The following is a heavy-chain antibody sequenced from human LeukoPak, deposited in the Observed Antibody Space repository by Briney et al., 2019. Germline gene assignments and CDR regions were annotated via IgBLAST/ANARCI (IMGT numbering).Heavy chain of an antibody. D-gene: IGHD5-24*01. V-gene: IGHV3-15*01. CDR2: IKSKVDGETA. Sequence: GGSLRLSCAVSGLNFPSAWMNWVRQAPGKGLEWVGRIKSKVDGETADYAAPVKGRFTISRDDSKNMLYLQMDGLKTEDTAVYYCTTERNYYFNNWGQGTLVTVSS. CDR3: TTERNYYFNN. J-gene: IGHJ4*02. CDR1: GLNFPSAW.